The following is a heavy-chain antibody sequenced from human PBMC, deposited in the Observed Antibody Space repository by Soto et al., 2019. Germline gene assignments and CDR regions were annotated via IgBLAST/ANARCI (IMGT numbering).Heavy chain of an antibody. CDR1: GGSISTGDYY. Sequence: SETLSLTCTVSGGSISTGDYYWSWIRQPPGKGLEWIGYIYYSGSTYYNPSLKSRVTISVDTSKNQFSLKLSSVTAADTAVYYCARVRGHTYYDFWSGYQGNWFDPWGQGTLVTVSS. CDR3: ARVRGHTYYDFWSGYQGNWFDP. J-gene: IGHJ5*02. D-gene: IGHD3-3*01. CDR2: IYYSGST. V-gene: IGHV4-30-4*01.